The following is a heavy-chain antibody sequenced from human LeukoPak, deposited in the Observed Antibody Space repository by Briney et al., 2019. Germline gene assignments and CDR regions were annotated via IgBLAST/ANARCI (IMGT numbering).Heavy chain of an antibody. CDR2: INPNSGGT. J-gene: IGHJ4*02. Sequence: ASVKVSCKASGYTFTGYYMHWVRQAPGQGLEWMGWINPNSGGTNYAQKFQGRVTMTRDTSISTAYMELSRLRSDDTAVYYCARDRRGGYGGYFDYLGQGTLVTVSS. V-gene: IGHV1-2*02. CDR3: ARDRRGGYGGYFDY. CDR1: GYTFTGYY. D-gene: IGHD5-12*01.